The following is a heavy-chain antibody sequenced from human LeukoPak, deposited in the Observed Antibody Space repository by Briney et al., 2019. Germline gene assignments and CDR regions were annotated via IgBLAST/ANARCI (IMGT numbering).Heavy chain of an antibody. CDR3: ASGRGYYDSSGYQFDY. CDR1: GYTFTGYY. V-gene: IGHV1-69*05. D-gene: IGHD3-22*01. Sequence: SVKVSCKASGYTFTGYYMHWVRQAPGQGLEWMGGIIPIFGTANYAQKFQGRVTITTDESTSTAYMELSSLRSEDTAVYYCASGRGYYDSSGYQFDYWGQGTLVTVSS. J-gene: IGHJ4*02. CDR2: IIPIFGTA.